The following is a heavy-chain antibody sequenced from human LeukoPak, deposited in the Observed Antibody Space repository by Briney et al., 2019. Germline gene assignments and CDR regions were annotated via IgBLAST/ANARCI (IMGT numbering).Heavy chain of an antibody. V-gene: IGHV1-18*01. CDR3: ASGPSSSWYPLPFDY. CDR1: GYTFTSYG. J-gene: IGHJ4*02. D-gene: IGHD6-13*01. CDR2: ISAYNGNT. Sequence: ASVKVSCKASGYTFTSYGISWVRQAPGQGLEWMGWISAYNGNTNYAQKLQGRVTMTTDTSTSTAYMELRSLRSDDTAVYYCASGPSSSWYPLPFDYWGQGTLVTVSS.